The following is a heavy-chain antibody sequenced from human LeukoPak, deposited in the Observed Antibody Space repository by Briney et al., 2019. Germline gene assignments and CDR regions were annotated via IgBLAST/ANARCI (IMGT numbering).Heavy chain of an antibody. V-gene: IGHV3-7*03. J-gene: IGHJ4*02. CDR3: ARRLPNSSGWYYLDY. D-gene: IGHD6-19*01. CDR2: IKQDGSER. Sequence: GSLRLSCAASGFTFSSYWMNWVRQAPGKGLEWVANIKQDGSERYYVDSVKGRFTISRDNAKNSLYLQMNSLRAEDTAVYYCARRLPNSSGWYYLDYWGQGTLVTVSS. CDR1: GFTFSSYW.